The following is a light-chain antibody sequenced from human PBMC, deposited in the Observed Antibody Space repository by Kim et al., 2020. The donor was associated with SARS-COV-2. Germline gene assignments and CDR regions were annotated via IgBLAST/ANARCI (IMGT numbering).Light chain of an antibody. CDR2: ETS. CDR1: QSVGNS. CDR3: QQRYNWPLT. V-gene: IGKV3-11*01. J-gene: IGKJ4*01. Sequence: EIVLTQSPATLSLSPGERATLSCRASQSVGNSLSWFQQKPGQAPRLLIFETSNRATGIPARFIGSGSGTAFTLTISSLEPEDFAVYYCQQRYNWPLTFGGGTKVDIK.